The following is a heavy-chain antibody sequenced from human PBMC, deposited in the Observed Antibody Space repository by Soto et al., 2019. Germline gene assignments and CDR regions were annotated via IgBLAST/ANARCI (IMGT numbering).Heavy chain of an antibody. CDR2: IYYSGST. CDR3: ARDNILAILYGGMDV. Sequence: SETLSLTCTVSGGSISSGDYYWSWIRQPPGKGLEWIGYIYYSGSTYYNPSLKSRVTISVDTSKNQFSLKLSSVTAADTAVYYCARDNILAILYGGMDVWGQGTTLTVSS. J-gene: IGHJ6*02. CDR1: GGSISSGDYY. D-gene: IGHD3-3*02. V-gene: IGHV4-30-4*01.